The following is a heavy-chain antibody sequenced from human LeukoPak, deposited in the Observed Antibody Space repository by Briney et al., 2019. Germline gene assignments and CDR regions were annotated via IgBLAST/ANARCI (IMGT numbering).Heavy chain of an antibody. J-gene: IGHJ3*02. V-gene: IGHV3-11*04. CDR2: ISSSGSTI. CDR3: ARASYHDAFDI. Sequence: GGSLRLSCAASGFTFSDYYISWIRQAPGKGLEWVSYISSSGSTIYYADSVKGRFTISRDNAKNSLYLQMSSLRAEDTAVYYCARASYHDAFDIWGQGTMVTVSS. CDR1: GFTFSDYY. D-gene: IGHD3-16*02.